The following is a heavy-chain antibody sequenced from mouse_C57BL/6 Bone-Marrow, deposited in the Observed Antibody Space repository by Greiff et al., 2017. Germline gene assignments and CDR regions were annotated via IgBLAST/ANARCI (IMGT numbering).Heavy chain of an antibody. J-gene: IGHJ1*03. D-gene: IGHD1-1*01. V-gene: IGHV5-15*01. CDR2: ISNLAYSI. Sequence: EVMLVESGGGLVQPGGSLKLSCAASGFTFSDYGMAWVRQAPRQGPEWVAFISNLAYSIYYADTVTGRFTISRENAKNTRYREMSSRRSEDTAMYYCATHYGSNWYFDVWGTGTTVTVSS. CDR1: GFTFSDYG. CDR3: ATHYGSNWYFDV.